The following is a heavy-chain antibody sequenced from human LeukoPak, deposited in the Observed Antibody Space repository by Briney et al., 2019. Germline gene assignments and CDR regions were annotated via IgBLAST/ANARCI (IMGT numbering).Heavy chain of an antibody. J-gene: IGHJ4*02. CDR2: IYPGDSDT. V-gene: IGHV5-51*01. CDR3: TITYYYDSSGYSPFVY. D-gene: IGHD3-22*01. Sequence: GESLKISCKGSGYSFTSYWIGWVRQMPGKGLEWMGIIYPGDSDTRYSPSFQGQVTISADKSISTAYLQWSSLKASDTAMYYCTITYYYDSSGYSPFVYWGQGTLVTVSS. CDR1: GYSFTSYW.